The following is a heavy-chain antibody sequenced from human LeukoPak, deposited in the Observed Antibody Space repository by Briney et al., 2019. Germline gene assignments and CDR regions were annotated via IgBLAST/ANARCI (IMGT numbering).Heavy chain of an antibody. CDR2: ISYDGSKK. CDR3: ARGAHKRDDYGGFFDY. D-gene: IGHD4-23*01. Sequence: GSLRLSCAASGFIFSNYAIHWVRQAPGKGLEWVAVISYDGSKKSYADSVKGRFTISRDNSKNTLYVQMNSLRAEDTAVYYCARGAHKRDDYGGFFDYWGQGTLVTVSS. V-gene: IGHV3-30*04. CDR1: GFIFSNYA. J-gene: IGHJ4*02.